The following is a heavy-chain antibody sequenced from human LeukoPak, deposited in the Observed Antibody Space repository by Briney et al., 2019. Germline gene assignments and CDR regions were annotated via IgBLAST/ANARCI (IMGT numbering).Heavy chain of an antibody. D-gene: IGHD4-17*01. CDR2: MNPNSGNT. J-gene: IGHJ4*02. CDR3: ARGSDDYGDYTPPGY. Sequence: GASVKVSCKASGYTFTSYDIKWVRQATGQGLEWMGWMNPNSGNTGYAQKFQGRVTMTRNTSISTAYMELSSLRSEDTAVYYCARGSDDYGDYTPPGYWGQGTLVTVSS. CDR1: GYTFTSYD. V-gene: IGHV1-8*01.